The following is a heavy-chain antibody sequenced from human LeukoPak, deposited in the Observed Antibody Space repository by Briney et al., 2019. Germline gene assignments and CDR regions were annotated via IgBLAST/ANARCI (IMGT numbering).Heavy chain of an antibody. CDR1: GGSISSYY. D-gene: IGHD5-18*01. J-gene: IGHJ4*02. Sequence: SETLSLTCTVSGGSISSYYWSWIRQPPGKGLEWIGYIYYSGSTNYNPSLKSRVTISVDTSKNQFSLKLSSVTAADTAVYYCARRDTSIVFDYWGQGTLVTVSS. CDR3: ARRDTSIVFDY. CDR2: IYYSGST. V-gene: IGHV4-59*12.